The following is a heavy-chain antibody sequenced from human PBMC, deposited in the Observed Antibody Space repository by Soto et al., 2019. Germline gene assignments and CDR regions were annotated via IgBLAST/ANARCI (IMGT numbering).Heavy chain of an antibody. V-gene: IGHV3-48*01. CDR2: ISSSSNK. Sequence: GSLRLSCAASGFTFSSYSMNWVRQAPGKGLEWVSYISSSSNKYYADSVKGRFTISRDNSKNTLYLQMNSLRAEDTAVYYCAKDHSIAARPDWYFDLWGRGTLVTVSS. CDR1: GFTFSSYS. CDR3: AKDHSIAARPDWYFDL. J-gene: IGHJ2*01. D-gene: IGHD6-6*01.